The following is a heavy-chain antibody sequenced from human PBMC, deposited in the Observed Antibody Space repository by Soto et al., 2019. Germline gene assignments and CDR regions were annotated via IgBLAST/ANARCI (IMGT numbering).Heavy chain of an antibody. D-gene: IGHD6-13*01. Sequence: GGSLRLSCAASGFTFSSYSMNWVRQAPGKGLEWVSYISSSSSTIYYADSVKGRFTISRDNAKNSLYLQMNSLRAEDTAVYYCARNPYNSSWYFDYWGQGTLVTVSS. V-gene: IGHV3-48*01. CDR3: ARNPYNSSWYFDY. CDR1: GFTFSSYS. J-gene: IGHJ4*02. CDR2: ISSSSSTI.